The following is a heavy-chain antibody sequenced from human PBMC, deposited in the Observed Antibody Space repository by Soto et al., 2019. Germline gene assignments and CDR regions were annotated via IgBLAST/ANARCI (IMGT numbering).Heavy chain of an antibody. Sequence: QVQLVQSGAEVKKPGSSVKVSCKASGGTFSSYAISWVRQAPGQGLEWMGGIIPIFGTANYAQKFQGRVTITADESTSTAYMELSSLRSEDTAVYYYARDGGDYGGNSDAVDICGQGTMVTVSS. CDR1: GGTFSSYA. CDR3: ARDGGDYGGNSDAVDI. J-gene: IGHJ3*02. V-gene: IGHV1-69*12. CDR2: IIPIFGTA. D-gene: IGHD2-21*02.